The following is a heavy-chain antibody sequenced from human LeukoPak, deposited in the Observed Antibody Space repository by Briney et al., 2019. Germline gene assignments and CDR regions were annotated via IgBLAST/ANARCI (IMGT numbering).Heavy chain of an antibody. CDR2: IIPILGIA. Sequence: SVTVSFKASGGTFIIYAISWVRQAPGQGLEWMGGIIPILGIANYAQKFQGRGTITTDKSTSTAYMELSSLRSEDTAVYYCARGYYGSGSYPSNNYYGMDVWGQGTTVTVSS. CDR1: GGTFIIYA. V-gene: IGHV1-69*10. J-gene: IGHJ6*02. D-gene: IGHD3-10*01. CDR3: ARGYYGSGSYPSNNYYGMDV.